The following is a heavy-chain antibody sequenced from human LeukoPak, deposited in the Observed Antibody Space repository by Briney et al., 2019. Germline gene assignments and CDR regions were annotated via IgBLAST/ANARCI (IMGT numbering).Heavy chain of an antibody. CDR1: GFTFSSYG. J-gene: IGHJ4*02. CDR3: AKDSEQRSYYYGSGSPLKNYFDY. V-gene: IGHV3-30*18. D-gene: IGHD3-10*01. Sequence: EGSLRLSCAASGFTFSSYGMHWVRQAPGKGLEWVAVISYDGSNKYYADSVKGRFTISRDNSKNTLHLQMNSLRAEDTAVYYCAKDSEQRSYYYGSGSPLKNYFDYWGQGTLVTVSS. CDR2: ISYDGSNK.